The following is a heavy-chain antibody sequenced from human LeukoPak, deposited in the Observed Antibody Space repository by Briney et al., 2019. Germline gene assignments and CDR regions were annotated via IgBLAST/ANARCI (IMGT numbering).Heavy chain of an antibody. CDR2: IRSKAYGGTT. J-gene: IGHJ4*02. Sequence: QPGGSLRLSCAASGFTVSSNYMSWFRQAPGKGLEWVGFIRSKAYGGTTEYAASVKGRFTISRDDSKSIAYLQMNSLKTEDTAVYYCTRASNPVGSSSWFGYWGQGTLVTVSS. D-gene: IGHD6-13*01. CDR3: TRASNPVGSSSWFGY. CDR1: GFTVSSNY. V-gene: IGHV3-49*03.